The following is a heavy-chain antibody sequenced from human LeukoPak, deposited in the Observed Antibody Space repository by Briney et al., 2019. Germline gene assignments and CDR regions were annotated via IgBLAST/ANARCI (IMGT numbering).Heavy chain of an antibody. D-gene: IGHD1-26*01. Sequence: PGGSLRLSCAASGFIFSSYYIHWVRQAPGKGLEWVLSISGDSDYIYYADSVKGRFTISRDNAKNSLYLQTHSLRAEDTAVYYCARVRYYAFDIWGQGTMVTVSS. V-gene: IGHV3-21*01. J-gene: IGHJ3*02. CDR1: GFIFSSYY. CDR3: ARVRYYAFDI. CDR2: ISGDSDYI.